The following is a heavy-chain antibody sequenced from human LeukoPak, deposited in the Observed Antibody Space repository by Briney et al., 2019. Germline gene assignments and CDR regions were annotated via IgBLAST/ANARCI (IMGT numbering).Heavy chain of an antibody. CDR2: INPNSGGT. D-gene: IGHD3-3*01. J-gene: IGHJ4*02. V-gene: IGHV1-2*02. CDR3: ARDKTIFGVVILND. CDR1: GYTFTGYY. Sequence: ASVKVSCKASGYTFTGYYMHWVRQAAGQGLEWMGWINPNSGGTNYAQKFQGRVTMTRDTSISTAYMELSRLRSDDTAVYYCARDKTIFGVVILNDWGQGTLVTVSS.